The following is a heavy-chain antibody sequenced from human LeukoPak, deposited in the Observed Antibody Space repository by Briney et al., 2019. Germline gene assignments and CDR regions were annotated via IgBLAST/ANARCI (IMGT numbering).Heavy chain of an antibody. Sequence: SETLSLTCVVDGGSFGGYYWTWIRQSPGRGLEWIGEIIHSGRTNYNPSLESRVTLLVDTPKNQFSLKLSSVTAADTAVYYCARGTVLMHYATFDSWGQGTLVTVSS. V-gene: IGHV4-34*12. CDR3: ARGTVLMHYATFDS. D-gene: IGHD2-8*01. CDR1: GGSFGGYY. CDR2: IIHSGRT. J-gene: IGHJ4*02.